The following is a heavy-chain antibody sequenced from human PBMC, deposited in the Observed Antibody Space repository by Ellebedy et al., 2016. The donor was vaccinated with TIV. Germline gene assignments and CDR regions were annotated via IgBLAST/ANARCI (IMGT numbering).Heavy chain of an antibody. Sequence: GESLKISCAASGFTFSDHYMDLVRQAPGQGLEWVSFIRANPYGGTTEYAASVKGRFTISKDDSKNSLYLQMNNLKTEDTAMYYCVRVIAVAGRGYFDYWGQGTLVTVSS. V-gene: IGHV3-72*01. CDR1: GFTFSDHY. D-gene: IGHD6-19*01. J-gene: IGHJ4*02. CDR2: IRANPYGGTT. CDR3: VRVIAVAGRGYFDY.